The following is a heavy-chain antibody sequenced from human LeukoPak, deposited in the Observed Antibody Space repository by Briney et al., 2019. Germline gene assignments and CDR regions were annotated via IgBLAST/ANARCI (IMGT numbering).Heavy chain of an antibody. Sequence: SQTLSLTCAVSGGSISSGGYSWSWIRQPPGKGLEWIGYIYHSGSTYYNPSLKSRVTISVDRSKNQFSLKLSSVTAADTAVYYCARGGTMVRGVITYYFDYWGQGTLVTVSS. V-gene: IGHV4-30-2*01. CDR1: GGSISSGGYS. J-gene: IGHJ4*02. CDR2: IYHSGST. D-gene: IGHD3-10*01. CDR3: ARGGTMVRGVITYYFDY.